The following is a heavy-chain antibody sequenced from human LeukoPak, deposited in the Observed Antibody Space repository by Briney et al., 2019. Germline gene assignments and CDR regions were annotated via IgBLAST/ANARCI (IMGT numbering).Heavy chain of an antibody. J-gene: IGHJ6*02. V-gene: IGHV3-23*01. CDR1: GFTFRNYA. Sequence: GGSLRLSCAASGFTFRNYAMAWVHQAQGKGLECVSAISGSGDSVRYADSVKGRFTISRDNSKNTLYLQMNNLRAEDTALYYCARDFWATNYYYGMDVWGQGTTVTVSS. CDR2: ISGSGDSV. CDR3: ARDFWATNYYYGMDV. D-gene: IGHD3-3*01.